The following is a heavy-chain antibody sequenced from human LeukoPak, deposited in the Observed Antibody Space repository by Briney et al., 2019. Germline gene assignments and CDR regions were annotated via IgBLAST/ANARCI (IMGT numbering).Heavy chain of an antibody. CDR1: GYAITSGGFS. J-gene: IGHJ5*01. Sequence: SQTLSLTCTVSGYAITSGGFSWNWIRQPPGKGLEWIGCIYDRGPAYYNPSLKSRFTISEDRPKKQFFLNVTSLTAADTAVYYCARSRQASGLFNSWGQGTLVVVSS. CDR3: ARSRQASGLFNS. CDR2: IYDRGPA. V-gene: IGHV4-30-2*01. D-gene: IGHD3-10*01.